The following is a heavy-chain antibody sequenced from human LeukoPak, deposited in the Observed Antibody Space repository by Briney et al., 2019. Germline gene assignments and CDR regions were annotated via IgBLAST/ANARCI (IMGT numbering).Heavy chain of an antibody. Sequence: GGSLRLSCAASGFTFTSYAMTWVRQAPGKGLEWVSAISGSGGSKYYADSVKGRFTISRDNSKNTLYLQMHSLRAEDTAVYYCAKRLIGSYMYSYWGQGTLVTVSS. V-gene: IGHV3-23*01. D-gene: IGHD3-9*01. CDR3: AKRLIGSYMYSY. CDR1: GFTFTSYA. J-gene: IGHJ4*02. CDR2: ISGSGGSK.